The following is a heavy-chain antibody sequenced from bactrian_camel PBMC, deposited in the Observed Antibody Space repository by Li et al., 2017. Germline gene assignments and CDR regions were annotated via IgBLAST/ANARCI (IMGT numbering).Heavy chain of an antibody. D-gene: IGHD5*01. Sequence: HVQLVESGGGSVQAGGSLRLSCAASGNTYTSSCMAWYRQAPGKERERVTRIDSDGSSTYYADSVKGRFTISQDAARNTVYLQMNSLEPEDTVMYYCAAKGLSDGDCGRWEYKYWGQGTQVTVS. CDR1: GNTYTSSC. J-gene: IGHJ4*01. V-gene: IGHV3S6*01. CDR2: IDSDGSST. CDR3: AAKGLSDGDCGRWEYKY.